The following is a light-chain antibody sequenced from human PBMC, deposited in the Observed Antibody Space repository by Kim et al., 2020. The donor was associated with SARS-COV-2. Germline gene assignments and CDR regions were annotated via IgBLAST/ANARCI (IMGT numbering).Light chain of an antibody. CDR1: KLGDKY. CDR3: QAWDSTTSHVV. CDR2: QDT. Sequence: SYELTQPPSVSVSPGQTATITCSGDKLGDKYASWYQQKPGQSPVLVIYQDTKRPSGIPERFSGSNSGNTATLSISGTQAVDESDYYCQAWDSTTSHVVFGGGTKVTVL. V-gene: IGLV3-1*01. J-gene: IGLJ2*01.